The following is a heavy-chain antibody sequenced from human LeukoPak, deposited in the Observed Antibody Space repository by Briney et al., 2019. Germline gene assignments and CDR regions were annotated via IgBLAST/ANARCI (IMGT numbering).Heavy chain of an antibody. D-gene: IGHD2-2*02. J-gene: IGHJ4*02. CDR2: IWYDGSNK. CDR1: GFTFNSYG. Sequence: GGSLRLSCAASGFTFNSYGIHWVRQAPGKGLEWVAFIWYDGSNKYYADSVKGRFTISRDNSKNTLYLQMSTLRAEDTAVYYCATSSTLIVVVPTAIRDYWGQGTLVTVSS. V-gene: IGHV3-33*08. CDR3: ATSSTLIVVVPTAIRDY.